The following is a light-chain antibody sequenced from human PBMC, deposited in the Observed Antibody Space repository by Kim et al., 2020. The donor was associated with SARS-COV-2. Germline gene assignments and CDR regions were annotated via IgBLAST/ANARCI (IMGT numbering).Light chain of an antibody. CDR2: DVS. CDR3: SSYTSSSTLEGV. J-gene: IGLJ1*01. CDR1: STDVGGSNY. Sequence: SITISCPGTSTDVGGSNYVSWYQQHPVTAPNLMMYDVSNRPSGVSNRFSGSKSGNTASLPISGLQAEDEADYYCSSYTSSSTLEGVFGTGTKVTVL. V-gene: IGLV2-14*04.